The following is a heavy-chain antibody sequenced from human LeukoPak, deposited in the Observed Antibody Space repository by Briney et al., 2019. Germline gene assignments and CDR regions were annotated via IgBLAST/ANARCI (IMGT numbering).Heavy chain of an antibody. Sequence: GESLKISGKGSGYSFTTFWIDWVRQMPGKGLEWMGIIYAGDSDTRYSPSFQGQVTISVDKSISTAFLQWNSLKASDTAMYYCARQGYNSMEVWGQGTAVTVSS. V-gene: IGHV5-51*01. CDR3: ARQGYNSMEV. CDR2: IYAGDSDT. CDR1: GYSFTTFW. J-gene: IGHJ6*02. D-gene: IGHD5-24*01.